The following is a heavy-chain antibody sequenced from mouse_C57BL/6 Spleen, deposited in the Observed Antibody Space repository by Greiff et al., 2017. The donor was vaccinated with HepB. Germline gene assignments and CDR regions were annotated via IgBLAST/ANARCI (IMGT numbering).Heavy chain of an antibody. CDR3: ASLYGSSYGYFDV. V-gene: IGHV5-4*03. J-gene: IGHJ1*03. CDR2: ISDGGSYT. Sequence: EVKLVESGGGLVKPGGSLKLSCAASGFTFSSYAMSWVRQTPEKRLEWVATISDGGSYTYYPDNVKGRFTISRDNAKNNLYLQMSHLKSEDTAMYYCASLYGSSYGYFDVWGTGTTVTVSS. CDR1: GFTFSSYA. D-gene: IGHD1-1*01.